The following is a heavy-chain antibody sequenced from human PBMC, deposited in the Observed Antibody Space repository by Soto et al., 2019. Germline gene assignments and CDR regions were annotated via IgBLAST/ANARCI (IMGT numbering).Heavy chain of an antibody. CDR3: ARGERQLVLTNWFDP. CDR1: GGSISSYY. CDR2: IYYSGST. V-gene: IGHV4-59*01. D-gene: IGHD6-6*01. Sequence: SETLSLTCTVSGGSISSYYWSWIRQPPGKGLEWIGYIYYSGSTNYNPSLKSRVTISVDTSKNQFSLKLSSVTAADTAVYYCARGERQLVLTNWFDPWGQGTLVTVSS. J-gene: IGHJ5*02.